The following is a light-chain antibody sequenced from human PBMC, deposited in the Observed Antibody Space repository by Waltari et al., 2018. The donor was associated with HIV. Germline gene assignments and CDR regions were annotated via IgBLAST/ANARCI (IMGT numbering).Light chain of an antibody. CDR2: EVS. Sequence: QSALTQPASVPGPPGQPITISSTGTSSDVGGDNYVPWYQQHPGKAPKLMIYEVSDRPSGVSNRFSGSKSGHTASLTIAGLQAEDEADYYCSSYTSSSTLVVFGGGTKLTVL. V-gene: IGLV2-14*01. J-gene: IGLJ2*01. CDR3: SSYTSSSTLVV. CDR1: SSDVGGDNY.